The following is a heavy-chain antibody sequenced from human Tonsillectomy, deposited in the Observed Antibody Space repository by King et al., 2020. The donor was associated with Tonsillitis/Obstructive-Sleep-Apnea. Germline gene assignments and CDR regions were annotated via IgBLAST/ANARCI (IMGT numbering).Heavy chain of an antibody. D-gene: IGHD4-11*01. Sequence: QLVQSGGGVVQPGRSLRLSCAASEFTFSSYAMHWARQAPGKGLERGSVISYDASNKYYADSVKGRFTISRDNSKNTLYLQMNSLSAEDTAVYYCVRETYSQIYFDYWGQGTLVTVSS. CDR2: ISYDASNK. V-gene: IGHV3-30*01. CDR3: VRETYSQIYFDY. CDR1: EFTFSSYA. J-gene: IGHJ4*02.